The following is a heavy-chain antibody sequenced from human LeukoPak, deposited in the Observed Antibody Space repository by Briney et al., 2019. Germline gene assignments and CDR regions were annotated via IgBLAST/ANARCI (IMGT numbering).Heavy chain of an antibody. V-gene: IGHV1-46*01. CDR2: INPSCGST. CDR1: GYTFTSYY. D-gene: IGHD3-9*01. J-gene: IGHJ4*02. Sequence: ASVKVSCKASGYTFTSYYMHWVRQAPGQGLEWMGIINPSCGSTSYAQKFQGRVTMTRDTSTSTVYMELSSLRSEDTAVYYCAETDILTGYYGGLRYWGQGTLVTVSS. CDR3: AETDILTGYYGGLRY.